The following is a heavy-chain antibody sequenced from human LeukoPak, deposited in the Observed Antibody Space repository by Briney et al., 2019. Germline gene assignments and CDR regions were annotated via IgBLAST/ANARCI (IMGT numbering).Heavy chain of an antibody. V-gene: IGHV4-39*01. J-gene: IGHJ4*02. CDR1: GGSISSSSYY. Sequence: PSETLSLTCTVSGGSISSSSYYWGWIRQPPGKGLERIGSIYYSGSTYYNPSLESRVTISVDTSKNQFSLKLSSVTAADTAVYYCARNSAYSGSQPVDYWGQGTLVTVSS. D-gene: IGHD1-26*01. CDR2: IYYSGST. CDR3: ARNSAYSGSQPVDY.